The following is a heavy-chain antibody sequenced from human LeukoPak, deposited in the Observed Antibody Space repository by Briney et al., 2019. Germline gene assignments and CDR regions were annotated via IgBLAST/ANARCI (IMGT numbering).Heavy chain of an antibody. D-gene: IGHD3-10*01. CDR1: GGSISSYY. Sequence: SETLSLTCTVSGGSISSYYWSWIRQPAGKGLEWIGRIYTSGSTNYNPSLKSRLTMSVDTSKNQFSLTLSSVTAADTAVYYCARAAHYYGSGTYFGMDVWGQGTTVTVSS. CDR2: IYTSGST. V-gene: IGHV4-4*07. J-gene: IGHJ6*02. CDR3: ARAAHYYGSGTYFGMDV.